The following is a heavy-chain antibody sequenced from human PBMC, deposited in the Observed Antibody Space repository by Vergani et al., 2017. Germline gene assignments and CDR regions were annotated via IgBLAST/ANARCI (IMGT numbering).Heavy chain of an antibody. V-gene: IGHV3-23*01. CDR3: AGPQGTSAYYYGGFDY. J-gene: IGHJ4*02. Sequence: EVQLLESGGGLVQPGGSLRLSCAASGFTFSTYAMTWVRQPPGKGLEWVSTISSYGGSTYYADSVKGRFTISRDNSKNTLSLQMNSLTAEDPAIYYCAGPQGTSAYYYGGFDYWGQGILVTVSS. CDR2: ISSYGGST. D-gene: IGHD3-22*01. CDR1: GFTFSTYA.